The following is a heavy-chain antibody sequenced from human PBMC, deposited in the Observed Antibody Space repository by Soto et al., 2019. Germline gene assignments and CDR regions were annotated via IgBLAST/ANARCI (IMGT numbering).Heavy chain of an antibody. V-gene: IGHV3-30-3*01. CDR2: ISYDGSNK. CDR1: GFTFSSYA. Sequence: QVQLVESGGGVVQPGRSLRLSCAASGFTFSSYAMHWVRQAPGKGLEWVAVISYDGSNKYYADSVKGRFTISRDNSKNTLYLQMNSLRAEETAVYYCARRVVVAATDYWGQGTLVTVSS. J-gene: IGHJ4*02. CDR3: ARRVVVAATDY. D-gene: IGHD2-15*01.